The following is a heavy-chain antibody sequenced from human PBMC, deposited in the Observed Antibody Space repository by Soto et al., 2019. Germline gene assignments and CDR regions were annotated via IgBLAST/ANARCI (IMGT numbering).Heavy chain of an antibody. CDR1: GFTFSSYA. CDR3: AKDIGELGYFDY. J-gene: IGHJ4*02. D-gene: IGHD7-27*01. V-gene: IGHV3-23*01. Sequence: PGGSLRLSCAASGFTFSSYAMSWVRQAPGKGLEWVSAISGSGGSTYYADSAKGRFTISRDNSKNTLYLQMNSLRAEDTAVYYCAKDIGELGYFDYWGQGTLVTVSS. CDR2: ISGSGGST.